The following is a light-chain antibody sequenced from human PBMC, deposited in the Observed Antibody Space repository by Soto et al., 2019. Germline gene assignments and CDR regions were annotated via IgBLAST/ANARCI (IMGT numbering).Light chain of an antibody. V-gene: IGKV3-11*01. CDR3: QQGGS. J-gene: IGKJ4*01. CDR2: DAS. CDR1: QSVSTY. Sequence: EVVLTQSPATLSLSPGEGATLSCRASQSVSTYLAWYQQKPGQAPRLLIYDASNRATGIPARFTGSGSGTDFTLTIYSLGPEDFAVYYCQQGGSFGGGTKVEIK.